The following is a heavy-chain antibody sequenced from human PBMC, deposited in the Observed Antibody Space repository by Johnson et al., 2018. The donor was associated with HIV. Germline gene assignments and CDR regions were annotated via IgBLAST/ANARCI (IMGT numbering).Heavy chain of an antibody. CDR1: GFTFSNYW. CDR2: IKQDGSEK. CDR3: ARDPELDYFDNRAFDI. Sequence: VQLVESGGGLIQPGGSLRLSCAASGFTFSNYWMSWVRQAPGKGLEWVANIKQDGSEKYYVDSVKGRFTISRDNAKNSLSLQMDSLRAEDTAVYYCARDPELDYFDNRAFDIWGQGTMVTVSS. V-gene: IGHV3-7*01. D-gene: IGHD3-22*01. J-gene: IGHJ3*02.